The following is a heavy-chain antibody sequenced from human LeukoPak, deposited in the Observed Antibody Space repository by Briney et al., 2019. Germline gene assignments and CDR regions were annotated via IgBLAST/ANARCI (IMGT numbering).Heavy chain of an antibody. J-gene: IGHJ4*02. CDR2: IIGSGGST. CDR1: GFTFSSNA. CDR3: AKGNVPMDY. V-gene: IGHV3-23*01. Sequence: GGSLRLSCAASGFTFSSNAMSWVRQAPGKGLEWVSAIIGSGGSTYSADAGKGRFTFSRDNSKNPLSLQMNSRRAETTAEYSGAKGNVPMDYWGQRTLVTVS.